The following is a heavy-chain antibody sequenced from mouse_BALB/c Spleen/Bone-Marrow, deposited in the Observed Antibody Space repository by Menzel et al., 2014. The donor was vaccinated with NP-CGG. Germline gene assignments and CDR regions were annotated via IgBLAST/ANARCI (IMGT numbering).Heavy chain of an antibody. D-gene: IGHD6-2*01. CDR2: ISHSGGSS. CDR1: GFTFSSYI. CDR3: ARVSPYWYFDV. Sequence: EVKLVESGGGLVQPGGSLKLSCAASGFTFSSYIMSWVRQTPEKRLEWVAYISHSGGSSYYLDTVKGRFTISRDNAKNTLYLQMSSLKSEDTAMYYCARVSPYWYFDVWGAGTTVTVSS. J-gene: IGHJ1*01. V-gene: IGHV5-12-2*01.